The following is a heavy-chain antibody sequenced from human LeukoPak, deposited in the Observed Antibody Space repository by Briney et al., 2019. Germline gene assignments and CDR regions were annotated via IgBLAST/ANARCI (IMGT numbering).Heavy chain of an antibody. D-gene: IGHD3-22*01. CDR3: ARADYDSSGYHTNWFDP. V-gene: IGHV1-69-2*01. CDR2: VDPEDGET. CDR1: GYTFTDYY. Sequence: ASVKVSCKVSGYTFTDYYMHWVQQAPGKGLEWMGLVDPEDGETIYAEKFQGRVTITADTSTDTACMELSSLRSDDTAVYYCARADYDSSGYHTNWFDPWGQGTLVTVSS. J-gene: IGHJ5*02.